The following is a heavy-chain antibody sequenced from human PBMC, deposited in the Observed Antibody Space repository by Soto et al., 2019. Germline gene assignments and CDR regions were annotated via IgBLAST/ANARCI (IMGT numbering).Heavy chain of an antibody. V-gene: IGHV4-61*08. D-gene: IGHD3-10*01. CDR2: IYYSGST. CDR1: GDSITSGGYY. CDR3: ARDQGFVYYYGSGSPHYYYYYGMDV. Sequence: TSEMMSLTCNVCGDSITSGGYYWSWIRQHTRKGLERIGYIYYSGSTNYNPSLKSRVTISVDTSKNQFSLKLSSVTAADTAVYYCARDQGFVYYYGSGSPHYYYYYGMDVWGQGTTVTVSS. J-gene: IGHJ6*02.